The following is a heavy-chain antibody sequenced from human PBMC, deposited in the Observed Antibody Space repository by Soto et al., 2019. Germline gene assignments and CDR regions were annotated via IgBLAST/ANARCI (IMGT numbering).Heavy chain of an antibody. Sequence: QVQLVQSGAEVKKPGASVKVSCKASGYTFTSYGISWVRQAPGQGLEWMGWISAYNGNTNYAQKLQGRVTMTTDTSTSTADMELRSLRSDDTAVYYCASGAKSGSFHPYYFDYWGQGTLVTVSS. CDR1: GYTFTSYG. CDR3: ASGAKSGSFHPYYFDY. J-gene: IGHJ4*02. D-gene: IGHD1-26*01. CDR2: ISAYNGNT. V-gene: IGHV1-18*01.